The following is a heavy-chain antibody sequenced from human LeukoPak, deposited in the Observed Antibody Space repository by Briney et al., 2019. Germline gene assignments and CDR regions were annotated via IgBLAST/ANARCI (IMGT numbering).Heavy chain of an antibody. CDR3: ARSPLWAGTYYFDY. CDR1: GGSFSGYY. J-gene: IGHJ4*02. D-gene: IGHD6-19*01. Sequence: PSETLSLTCAVYGGSFSGYYWSWIRQPPGKGLEWIGEINHSGSTNYNPSLKSRVTISVDTSKNQFSLKLSSVTAADTAVYYCARSPLWAGTYYFDYWGQGTLVTVSS. CDR2: INHSGST. V-gene: IGHV4-34*01.